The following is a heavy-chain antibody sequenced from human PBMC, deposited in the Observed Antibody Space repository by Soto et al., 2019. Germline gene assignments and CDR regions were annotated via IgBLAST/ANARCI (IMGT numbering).Heavy chain of an antibody. J-gene: IGHJ4*02. Sequence: GGSLRLSCAASGFTFSSYSMKWVRQAPGKGLEWVSSISSSSSYIYYADSVKGRFTISRDNAKNSLYLQMNSLRAEDTAVYYCARDPYSYGLGIDYWGQGTLVTVSS. D-gene: IGHD5-18*01. V-gene: IGHV3-21*01. CDR3: ARDPYSYGLGIDY. CDR1: GFTFSSYS. CDR2: ISSSSSYI.